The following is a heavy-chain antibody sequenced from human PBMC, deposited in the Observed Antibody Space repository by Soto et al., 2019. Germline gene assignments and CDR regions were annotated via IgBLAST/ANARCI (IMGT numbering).Heavy chain of an antibody. J-gene: IGHJ6*02. Sequence: KTSETLSLTCTVSGGSISSGGYYWSWIRQHPGKGLEWIGYIYYSGSTYYNPSLKSRVTISVDTSKNQFSLKLSSVTAADTAVYYRARDMPNYYGMDAWGQGTTVTVYS. CDR1: GGSISSGGYY. D-gene: IGHD2-2*01. CDR3: ARDMPNYYGMDA. CDR2: IYYSGST. V-gene: IGHV4-31*03.